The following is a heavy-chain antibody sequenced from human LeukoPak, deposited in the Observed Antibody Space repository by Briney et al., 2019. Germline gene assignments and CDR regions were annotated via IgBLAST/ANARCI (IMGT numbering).Heavy chain of an antibody. D-gene: IGHD2-8*01. V-gene: IGHV3-23*01. CDR3: AKDTSIGKYCTNGVCSPFDY. Sequence: GGSLRLSCAASGFIFSDYYMSWIRQAPGKGLEWVSVISDSGDYTSYADSVRGRFTISRDNSRNTLYLQMISLRPEDTAVYYCAKDTSIGKYCTNGVCSPFDYWGQGTLVTVSS. J-gene: IGHJ4*02. CDR1: GFIFSDYY. CDR2: ISDSGDYT.